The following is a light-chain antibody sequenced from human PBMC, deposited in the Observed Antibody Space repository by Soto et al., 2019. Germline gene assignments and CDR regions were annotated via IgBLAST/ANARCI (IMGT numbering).Light chain of an antibody. V-gene: IGKV3-11*01. J-gene: IGKJ4*01. CDR2: DAS. CDR1: QSVSSY. CDR3: QQLSNWPLT. Sequence: EVGLTQSRATLALSPGERATRTCRASQSVSSYLAWYQQKPGQAPRLLIYDASNRAPGTPARFSGSGSGTDFTLTISSLEPEDFAVYYCQQLSNWPLTFGGGTEVEIK.